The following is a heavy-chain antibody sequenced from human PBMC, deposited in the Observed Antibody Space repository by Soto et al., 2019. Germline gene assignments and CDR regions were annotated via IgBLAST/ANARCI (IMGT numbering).Heavy chain of an antibody. J-gene: IGHJ6*02. CDR2: IIPILGIA. D-gene: IGHD6-13*01. V-gene: IGHV1-69*08. Sequence: QVQLVQSGAEVKKPGSSVKVSCKASGGTFSSYTISWVRQAPGQGLEWMGRIIPILGIANYAQKFQGRVTXXAXKXXSTAYMELSSLRSEDTAVYYCARDRYSSSSSGMDVWGQGTTVTVSS. CDR1: GGTFSSYT. CDR3: ARDRYSSSSSGMDV.